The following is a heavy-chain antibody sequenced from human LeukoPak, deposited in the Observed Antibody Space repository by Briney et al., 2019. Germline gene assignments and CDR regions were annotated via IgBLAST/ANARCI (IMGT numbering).Heavy chain of an antibody. CDR1: GYTFTGYY. V-gene: IGHV1-2*02. CDR3: ARVEKIVVVPAAIFVDAFDI. CDR2: INPNSGGT. J-gene: IGHJ3*02. D-gene: IGHD2-2*01. Sequence: ASVKVSCKASGYTFTGYYMHWVRQAPGQGLEWMGWINPNSGGTNYAQKFQGRVTMTRDTSISTAYVELSRLRSDDTAVYYCARVEKIVVVPAAIFVDAFDIWGQGTMVTVSS.